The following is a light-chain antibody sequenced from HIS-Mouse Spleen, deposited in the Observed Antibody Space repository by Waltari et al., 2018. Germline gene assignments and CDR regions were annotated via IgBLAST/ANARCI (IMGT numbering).Light chain of an antibody. CDR2: EGS. J-gene: IGLJ3*02. CDR3: CSYAGSSTWV. CDR1: SSDVGRYNL. Sequence: QSALTQPASVSGSPGQSITISCTGTSSDVGRYNLVSWYQQHPGKAPNLLIYEGSKRPSGVSNRCSGSKSGNTASLTISGLQAEDEADYYCCSYAGSSTWVFGGGTKLTVL. V-gene: IGLV2-23*01.